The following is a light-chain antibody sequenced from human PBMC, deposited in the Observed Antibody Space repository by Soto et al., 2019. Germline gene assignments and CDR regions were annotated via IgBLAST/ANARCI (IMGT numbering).Light chain of an antibody. CDR1: QSVSNTY. CDR2: GAS. J-gene: IGKJ1*01. V-gene: IGKV3-20*01. Sequence: EVVLTQSPGTLSLSPGARATLACRASQSVSNTYVAWYQHIPGQTPRLIIYGASNRATGIPDRFSGSGSGTDFTLTISRLEPEDVAVYYCQQHDNSPWMFGQGTKVDIK. CDR3: QQHDNSPWM.